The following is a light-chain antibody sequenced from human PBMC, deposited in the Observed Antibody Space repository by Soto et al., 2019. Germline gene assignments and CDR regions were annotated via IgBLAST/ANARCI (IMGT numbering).Light chain of an antibody. Sequence: EIVLTQSPGTLPLSPGERATLSCRASQSVSSSYLAWYQQKPGQAPRLLIYGASSRATGIPDRFSGSGSGTDFTLTISRLEPDDCAVYYCQQYGSSPFTFGTGTKVDI. CDR3: QQYGSSPFT. J-gene: IGKJ3*01. CDR1: QSVSSSY. CDR2: GAS. V-gene: IGKV3-20*01.